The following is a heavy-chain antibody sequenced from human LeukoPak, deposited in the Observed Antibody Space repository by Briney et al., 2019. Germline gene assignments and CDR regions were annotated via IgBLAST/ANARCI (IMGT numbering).Heavy chain of an antibody. CDR1: GFTFSSYA. CDR2: VNGPGTDT. V-gene: IGHV3-74*01. Sequence: GGSLRLSCAASGFTFSSYAMSWVRQAPGKGLVWVSHVNGPGTDTTYADSVKGRFTISRDNAKNTLYLQMNSLRAEDTAVHYCTRGGFYGSFDSWGQGTLVTVSS. D-gene: IGHD3-16*01. CDR3: TRGGFYGSFDS. J-gene: IGHJ4*02.